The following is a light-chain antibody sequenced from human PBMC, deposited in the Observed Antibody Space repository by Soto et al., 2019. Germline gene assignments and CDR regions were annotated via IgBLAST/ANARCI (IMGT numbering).Light chain of an antibody. CDR2: ANN. Sequence: QSVLTPPPSVSGTPGPRGSVHRAGSNSNIGAGYDVHWYQHVPGTAPKLLSDANNSRPSGVPDRFPGSKSGTSASLAITGLQAEDEADYYCQSYDSSRSPLYVFGTGTKVTVL. V-gene: IGLV1-40*01. CDR1: NSNIGAGYD. CDR3: QSYDSSRSPLYV. J-gene: IGLJ1*01.